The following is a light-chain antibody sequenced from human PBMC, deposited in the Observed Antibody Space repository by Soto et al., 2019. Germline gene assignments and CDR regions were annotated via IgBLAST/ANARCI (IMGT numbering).Light chain of an antibody. CDR1: QSINSN. J-gene: IGKJ4*01. V-gene: IGKV3-15*01. CDR2: DAS. Sequence: EVVMTQSPATLSVSPGERGTLSCRASQSINSNLAWYQQKPGQPPRLLIYDASTRATGVPARFSGSGSGTEFTLTISSLQSEDFAVYFCQQYHIWLTFGGGTKVEIK. CDR3: QQYHIWLT.